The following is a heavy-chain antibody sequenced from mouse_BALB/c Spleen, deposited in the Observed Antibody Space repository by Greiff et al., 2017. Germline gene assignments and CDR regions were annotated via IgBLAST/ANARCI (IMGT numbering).Heavy chain of an antibody. CDR2: IYPGDGDT. CDR1: GYAFSSYW. V-gene: IGHV1-80*01. J-gene: IGHJ3*01. CDR3: ASGGRYDGD. D-gene: IGHD2-14*01. Sequence: QVQLQQSGAELVRPGSSVKISCTASGYAFSSYWMNWVKQRPGQGLEWIGQIYPGDGDTNYNGKFKGKATLTADKSSSTAYMQLSSLTSEDSAVYFCASGGRYDGDWGQGTLVTVSA.